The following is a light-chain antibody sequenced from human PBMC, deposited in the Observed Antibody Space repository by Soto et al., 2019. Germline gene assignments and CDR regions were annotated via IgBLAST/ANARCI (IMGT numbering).Light chain of an antibody. J-gene: IGKJ1*01. CDR2: GAS. CDR3: QQYNNWPPRAWT. CDR1: QSVSSN. V-gene: IGKV3-15*01. Sequence: EIVMTQSPATLSVSPGERATLSCRASQSVSSNLAWYQQKPGQAPRLLSYGASTRATGIPARFSGSGSGTEFTLTISSLQSEDFAVYYCQQYNNWPPRAWTFGKGTKVEIK.